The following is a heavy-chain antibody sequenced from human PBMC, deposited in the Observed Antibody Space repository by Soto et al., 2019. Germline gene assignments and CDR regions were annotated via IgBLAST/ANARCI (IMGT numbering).Heavy chain of an antibody. Sequence: EVQLVESGGGLVKPGGSLRLSCAASGFTFSNAWMGWVRQAPGKGLEWVGRIKSKTDGGTTDYAAPVKGRFTISRDESNNTLYLQMNSLKTEDTAVYYCTPNSVLYRWYWGQGTLVTVSS. CDR3: TPNSVLYRWY. J-gene: IGHJ4*02. V-gene: IGHV3-15*01. D-gene: IGHD2-15*01. CDR1: GFTFSNAW. CDR2: IKSKTDGGTT.